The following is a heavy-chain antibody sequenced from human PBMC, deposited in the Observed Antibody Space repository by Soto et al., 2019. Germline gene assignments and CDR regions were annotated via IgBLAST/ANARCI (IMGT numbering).Heavy chain of an antibody. CDR2: IYYSGST. Sequence: SETLSLTCTVSGGSISSYYWSWIRQPPGKGLEWIGYIYYSGSTNYNPSLKSRVTISVDTSKNQFSLKLSSVTAADTAVYYCARVIAARWDYYYYMDVWGKGTTVTVS. CDR3: ARVIAARWDYYYYMDV. D-gene: IGHD6-6*01. V-gene: IGHV4-59*12. CDR1: GGSISSYY. J-gene: IGHJ6*03.